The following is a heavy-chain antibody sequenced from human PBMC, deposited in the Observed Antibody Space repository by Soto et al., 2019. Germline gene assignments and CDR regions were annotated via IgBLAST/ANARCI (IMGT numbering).Heavy chain of an antibody. CDR2: IWYDGSNK. J-gene: IGHJ3*02. Sequence: GGSLRLSCAASGFTFSSYGMHWVRQAPGKGLEWVAVIWYDGSNKYYADSVKGRFTISRDNSKNTLYLQMNSLRAEDTAVYYCARAFMAPRGAEAFDIWGQGTMVTVSS. CDR3: ARAFMAPRGAEAFDI. V-gene: IGHV3-33*01. D-gene: IGHD1-26*01. CDR1: GFTFSSYG.